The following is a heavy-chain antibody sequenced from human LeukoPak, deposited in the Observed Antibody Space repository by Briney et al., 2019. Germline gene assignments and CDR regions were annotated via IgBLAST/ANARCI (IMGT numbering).Heavy chain of an antibody. CDR3: ATSRRAAAGYYFDY. J-gene: IGHJ4*02. CDR2: ISGSGGST. CDR1: GFTFSSYA. Sequence: GGSMRLACAAPGFTFSSYAMSWVRQAPEKGLEWVSAISGSGGSTYYADSVKGRFTISRDNSKNTLYLQMNSLRAEDTAVYYCATSRRAAAGYYFDYWGQGTLVTVSS. V-gene: IGHV3-23*01. D-gene: IGHD6-13*01.